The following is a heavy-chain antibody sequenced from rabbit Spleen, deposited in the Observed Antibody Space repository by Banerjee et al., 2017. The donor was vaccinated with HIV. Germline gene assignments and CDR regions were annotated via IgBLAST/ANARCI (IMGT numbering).Heavy chain of an antibody. CDR2: MDTDSGYT. J-gene: IGHJ4*01. Sequence: QEQLEESGGGLVQPEGSLTLTCTASGFSFSSSYYMCWVRQAPGKGLEWIACMDTDSGYTYYASWAKGRFTISKTSSTTVTLQMTSLTAADTATYFCARYTTNTYPYANLWGQGTLVTVS. CDR1: GFSFSSSYY. D-gene: IGHD6-1*01. CDR3: ARYTTNTYPYANL. V-gene: IGHV1S45*01.